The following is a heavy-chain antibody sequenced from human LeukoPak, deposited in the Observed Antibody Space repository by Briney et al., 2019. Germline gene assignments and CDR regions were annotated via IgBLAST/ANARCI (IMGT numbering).Heavy chain of an antibody. D-gene: IGHD2-2*01. CDR3: ARDMTDIVVAPAANDAFDI. CDR2: ISAYNGNT. CDR1: GYTFTSYG. Sequence: ASVKVSCKASGYTFTSYGISWVRQAPGQGLEWMGWISAYNGNTNYAQKLQGRVTMTTDTSTSTAYMELRSLRSDDTAVYYCARDMTDIVVAPAANDAFDIWGQGTMVTVSS. J-gene: IGHJ3*02. V-gene: IGHV1-18*04.